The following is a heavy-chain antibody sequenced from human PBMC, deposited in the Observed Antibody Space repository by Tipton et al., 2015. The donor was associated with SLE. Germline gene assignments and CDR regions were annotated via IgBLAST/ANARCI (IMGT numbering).Heavy chain of an antibody. J-gene: IGHJ3*02. CDR3: ARAKSGYPYAFDI. CDR2: IFPGGAT. Sequence: TLSLTCTVSGDSTRNSYWAWIRQSPGKGLEWVGYIFPGGATDYNPSLKSRATISVDTSKNQFSLKLSSVTAADTAVYYCARAKSGYPYAFDIWGQGTMVTVSS. CDR1: GDSTRNSY. D-gene: IGHD5-12*01. V-gene: IGHV4-4*08.